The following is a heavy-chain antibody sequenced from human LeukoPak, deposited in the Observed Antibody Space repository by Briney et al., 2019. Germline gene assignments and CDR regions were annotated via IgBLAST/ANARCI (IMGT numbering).Heavy chain of an antibody. CDR2: IYYSGST. CDR3: ARRDYYDSSGYYH. CDR1: GGSLSGHY. V-gene: IGHV4-39*01. D-gene: IGHD3-22*01. Sequence: LETLSLTCTVSGGSLSGHYWSWIRQPPGKGLEWIGSIYYSGSTYYNPSLKSRVTISVDTSKNQFSLKLSSVTAADTAVYYCARRDYYDSSGYYHWGQGTLVTVSS. J-gene: IGHJ5*02.